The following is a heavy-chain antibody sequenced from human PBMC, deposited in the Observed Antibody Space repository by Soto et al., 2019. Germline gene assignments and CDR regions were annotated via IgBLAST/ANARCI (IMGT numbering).Heavy chain of an antibody. Sequence: GGSLRLSCAASGFTFSNAWMNWVRQAPGKGLEWVGRIKSKTDGGTTDYAAPVKGRFTISRDDSKNTLYLQMNSLKTEDTAVYYCTTVSSSYQSFHYYGMDVWGQGTTVTVSS. D-gene: IGHD6-6*01. CDR2: IKSKTDGGTT. V-gene: IGHV3-15*07. CDR3: TTVSSSYQSFHYYGMDV. CDR1: GFTFSNAW. J-gene: IGHJ6*02.